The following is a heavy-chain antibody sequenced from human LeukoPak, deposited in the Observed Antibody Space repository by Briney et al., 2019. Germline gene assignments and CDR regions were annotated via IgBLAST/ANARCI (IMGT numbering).Heavy chain of an antibody. J-gene: IGHJ4*02. D-gene: IGHD3-22*01. V-gene: IGHV1-2*02. CDR2: INLKSGGK. Sequence: ASVKVSCKPSGYPFTAYSIHWVRQAPGHGLEWRGWINLKSGGKNYAQKFQAKVTMTRETYISTAYMELSRLRSDDTAVYYCAREDSTGYSSLDYWGQGTLVTVSS. CDR3: AREDSTGYSSLDY. CDR1: GYPFTAYS.